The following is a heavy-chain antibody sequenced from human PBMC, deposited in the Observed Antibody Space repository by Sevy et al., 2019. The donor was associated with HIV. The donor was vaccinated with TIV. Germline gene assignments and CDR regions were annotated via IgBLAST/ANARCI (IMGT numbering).Heavy chain of an antibody. Sequence: GGSLRLSCAASGFTFSSYAMHWVRQAPGKGLEWVAVISYDGSNKYYAESVKGRFTISRDNSKNTLYLQMNSLRAEDTAVYYCARARGDTAMAPHFDYWGQGTLVTVSS. CDR1: GFTFSSYA. D-gene: IGHD5-18*01. CDR2: ISYDGSNK. V-gene: IGHV3-30-3*01. J-gene: IGHJ4*02. CDR3: ARARGDTAMAPHFDY.